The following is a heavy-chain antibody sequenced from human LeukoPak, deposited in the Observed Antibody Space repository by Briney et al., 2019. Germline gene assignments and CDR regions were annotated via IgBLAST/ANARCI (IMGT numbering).Heavy chain of an antibody. Sequence: SETLSLTCTVSGGSISSYYWSWIRQPPGKGLEWIGYIYYSGSTNYNPSLKSRVTISVDTSKNQFSLKLSSVTAADTAVYYCAGDGGYSYGPFDYWGQGTLVTVSS. CDR2: IYYSGST. D-gene: IGHD5-18*01. CDR1: GGSISSYY. J-gene: IGHJ4*02. V-gene: IGHV4-59*01. CDR3: AGDGGYSYGPFDY.